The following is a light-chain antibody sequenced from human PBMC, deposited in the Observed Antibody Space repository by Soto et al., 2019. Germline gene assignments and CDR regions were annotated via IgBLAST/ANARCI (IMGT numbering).Light chain of an antibody. CDR3: AAWDDSLNGYYV. CDR1: SSNIGSNT. Sequence: QSVLTQPPSASGTPGQRVTISCSGSSSNIGSNTVNWYQQLPGTAPKLLIYSNNQRPSGVPDRFSGSKSGTSASLAISGLQPEDEADYYCAAWDDSLNGYYVFGTGSMVTVL. CDR2: SNN. V-gene: IGLV1-44*01. J-gene: IGLJ1*01.